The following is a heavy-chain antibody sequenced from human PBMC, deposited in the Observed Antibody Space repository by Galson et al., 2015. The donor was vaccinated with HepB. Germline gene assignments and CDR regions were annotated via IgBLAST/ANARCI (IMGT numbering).Heavy chain of an antibody. CDR3: VKEGSWFGGDWFDP. Sequence: SLRLSCAGSAFMFRHHAMAWIRQAPGKGLEWVSGINGRGSTRSYSDAVKGRFSISRDNSKDTVFLQMDNLRAEDTAVYYCVKEGSWFGGDWFDPWSQGALVTVS. J-gene: IGHJ5*02. CDR2: INGRGSTR. D-gene: IGHD3-16*01. CDR1: AFMFRHHA. V-gene: IGHV3-23*01.